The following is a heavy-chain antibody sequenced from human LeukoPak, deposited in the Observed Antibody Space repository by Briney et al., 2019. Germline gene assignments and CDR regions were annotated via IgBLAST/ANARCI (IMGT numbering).Heavy chain of an antibody. CDR2: INHSRRI. V-gene: IGHV4-34*01. CDR3: ARERQIVATTYYYGMDV. CDR1: GGSFSGYY. J-gene: IGHJ6*02. Sequence: KSSETLSLTCAVYGGSFSGYYWSWIRQPPGKGLEWIGEINHSRRINYIPYLKNRVTISVNTSKNQFFLKLSSVTGADTAVYYCARERQIVATTYYYGMDVWGQGTTVTVSS. D-gene: IGHD5-12*01.